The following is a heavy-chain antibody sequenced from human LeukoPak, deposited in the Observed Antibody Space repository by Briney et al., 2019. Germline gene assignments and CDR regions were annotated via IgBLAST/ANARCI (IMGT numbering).Heavy chain of an antibody. Sequence: SQTLSLTCAISGESVSSNSAAWNWIRQSPSRGLEWLGRTYYRSKWYEDYALSVKSRININPDTSKNQFSLQLNSVTAADTAVYYCARFSSIAAAFDYWGQGTLVTVSS. CDR3: ARFSSIAAAFDY. CDR1: GESVSSNSAA. CDR2: TYYRSKWYE. V-gene: IGHV6-1*01. D-gene: IGHD6-25*01. J-gene: IGHJ4*02.